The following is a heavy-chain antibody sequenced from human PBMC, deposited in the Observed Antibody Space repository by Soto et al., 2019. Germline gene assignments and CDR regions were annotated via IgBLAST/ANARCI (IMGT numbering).Heavy chain of an antibody. J-gene: IGHJ6*02. CDR2: ISSGASNM. CDR1: GFAFSGFE. Sequence: GGSLRLSCAASGFAFSGFEMNWVRQAPGKGLEWVSYISSGASNMYYADSVKGRFTISRDNAQSALYLQMNSLRVEDTAVYYWAREPNDDFWSGYRNKEGTYGMDVWGQGTTVTVS. V-gene: IGHV3-48*03. D-gene: IGHD3-3*01. CDR3: AREPNDDFWSGYRNKEGTYGMDV.